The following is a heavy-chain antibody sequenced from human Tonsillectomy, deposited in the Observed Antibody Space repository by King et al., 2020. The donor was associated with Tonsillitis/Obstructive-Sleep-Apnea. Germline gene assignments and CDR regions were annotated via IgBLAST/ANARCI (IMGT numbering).Heavy chain of an antibody. Sequence: VQLVESGGGLVKPGGSLRLSCSASGLTFTNAWMSCVRQAPGKGMEWLGRIKSKTDVGTADYTAPGNGRFTISRDDSKNTLYLQMNSLKTEDTAVYYCTTEWGHGSRDFDYWGQGTLVTVSS. D-gene: IGHD2-15*01. CDR2: IKSKTDVGTA. V-gene: IGHV3-15*01. J-gene: IGHJ4*02. CDR1: GLTFTNAW. CDR3: TTEWGHGSRDFDY.